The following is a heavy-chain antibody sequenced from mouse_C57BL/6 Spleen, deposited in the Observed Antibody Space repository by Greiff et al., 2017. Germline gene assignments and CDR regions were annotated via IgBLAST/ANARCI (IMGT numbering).Heavy chain of an antibody. V-gene: IGHV1-9*01. CDR3: ASGHYYGSSPWFAY. D-gene: IGHD1-1*01. Sequence: VKLQQSGAELMKPGASVKLSCKATGYTFTGYWIEWVKQRPGHGLEWIGEILPGSGSTNYNEKFKGKATFTADTSSNTAYMQLRSLTTEDSAIYDCASGHYYGSSPWFAYWGQGTLVTVSA. CDR1: GYTFTGYW. J-gene: IGHJ3*01. CDR2: ILPGSGST.